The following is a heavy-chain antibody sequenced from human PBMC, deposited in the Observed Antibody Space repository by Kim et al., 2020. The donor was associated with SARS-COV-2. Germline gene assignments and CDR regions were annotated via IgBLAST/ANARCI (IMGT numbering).Heavy chain of an antibody. CDR1: GGSFSGYY. J-gene: IGHJ6*02. D-gene: IGHD6-13*01. CDR2: INHSGST. CDR3: ARERETVKYSSSWYYYYYYGMDG. Sequence: SETLSLTCAVYGGSFSGYYWSWIRQPPGKGLEWIGEINHSGSTNYNPSLKSRVTISVDTSKNQFSLKLSSVTAADTAVYYCARERETVKYSSSWYYYYYYGMDGWGQGTTVTVSS. V-gene: IGHV4-34*01.